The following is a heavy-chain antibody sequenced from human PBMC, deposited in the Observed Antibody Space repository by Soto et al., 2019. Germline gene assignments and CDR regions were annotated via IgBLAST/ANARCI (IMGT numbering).Heavy chain of an antibody. J-gene: IGHJ6*03. Sequence: GGSLRLSCAASGFTFSSYAMTWVRQAPGKGLEWVSALSGGGDSTYYADSVKGRFTISRDNSKNTLYLQMNSLRAEDTPLYYCAKGINSYYYLAVWGEGIMVTVSS. CDR3: AKGINSYYYLAV. CDR2: LSGGGDST. V-gene: IGHV3-23*01. CDR1: GFTFSSYA.